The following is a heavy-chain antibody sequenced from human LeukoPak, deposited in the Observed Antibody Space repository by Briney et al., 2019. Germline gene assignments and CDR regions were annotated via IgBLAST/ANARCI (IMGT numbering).Heavy chain of an antibody. CDR3: AKVARSKTTVTTYFDY. Sequence: WGSLRLFCAASGLPFSSCAMRLVSQAPGEGLAWVPGCSGSGGSTYYADSVKGRFTISRDNSKNTLYLQMNSLRAEDTAVYYCAKVARSKTTVTTYFDYWGQGTLVTVSS. D-gene: IGHD4-11*01. J-gene: IGHJ4*02. V-gene: IGHV3-23*01. CDR1: GLPFSSCA. CDR2: CSGSGGST.